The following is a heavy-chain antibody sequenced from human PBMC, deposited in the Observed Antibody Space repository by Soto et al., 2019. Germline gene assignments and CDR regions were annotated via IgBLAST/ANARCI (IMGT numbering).Heavy chain of an antibody. V-gene: IGHV3-23*01. CDR3: GKTTDGWFSAFEI. CDR1: GFIFSSYA. J-gene: IGHJ3*02. CDR2: ISGSGTTA. D-gene: IGHD6-19*01. Sequence: EVQLLESGGGLVQPGGSLRLSCAASGFIFSSYAMSWVRQAPGKGLEWVSAISGSGTTAYYADSVKGRFTFSRDNSKKTMYLQMNSLRAEATAVYYCGKTTDGWFSAFEIWGQGTMVTVSS.